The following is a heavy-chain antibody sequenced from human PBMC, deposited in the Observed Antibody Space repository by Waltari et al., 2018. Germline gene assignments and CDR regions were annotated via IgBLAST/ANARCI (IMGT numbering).Heavy chain of an antibody. Sequence: QVQLVQSGAEVKKPGASVKVSCKASGYTFTSYDINWVRQATGQGLEWMGWTNPNSGNPGYAQKFQGRVTITRNTSISTAYMELSSLRSEDTAVYYCARARAVVAATHYYYYGMDVWGQGTTVTVSS. V-gene: IGHV1-8*03. CDR2: TNPNSGNP. CDR3: ARARAVVAATHYYYYGMDV. D-gene: IGHD2-15*01. CDR1: GYTFTSYD. J-gene: IGHJ6*02.